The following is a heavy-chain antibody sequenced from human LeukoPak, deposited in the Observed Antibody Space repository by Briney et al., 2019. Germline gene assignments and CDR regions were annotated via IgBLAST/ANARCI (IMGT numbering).Heavy chain of an antibody. D-gene: IGHD6-13*01. V-gene: IGHV4-39*01. CDR2: IYYSGST. CDR1: GASFSSSTYY. J-gene: IGHJ4*02. Sequence: PSETLSLTCTVSGASFSSSTYYWGWIRQPPGKGLEWIGSIYYSGSTYYNPSLKSRVTMSVDTSKNQFSLKLSSVTAADTAVYYCARRAGGIAAAGTRPFDYWGQGTLVTVSS. CDR3: ARRAGGIAAAGTRPFDY.